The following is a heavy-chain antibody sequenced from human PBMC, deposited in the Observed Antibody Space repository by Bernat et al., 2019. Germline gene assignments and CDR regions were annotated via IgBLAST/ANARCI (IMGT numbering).Heavy chain of an antibody. J-gene: IGHJ6*02. Sequence: QVQLVQSGAEVKKPGASVKVSCKASGYTFTGYYMHWVRQASGQGLEWMGWINPNSGGTNYAQKFQGWVTMTRDTSISTAYMELSRLRSDDTAVYYCARGGLLWFGDPYYYGMDVWGQGTTVTVSS. CDR2: INPNSGGT. CDR1: GYTFTGYY. V-gene: IGHV1-2*04. CDR3: ARGGLLWFGDPYYYGMDV. D-gene: IGHD3-10*01.